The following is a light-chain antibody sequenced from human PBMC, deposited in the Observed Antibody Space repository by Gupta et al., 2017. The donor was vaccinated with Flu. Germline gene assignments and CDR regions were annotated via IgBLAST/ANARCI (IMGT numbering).Light chain of an antibody. J-gene: IGKJ1*01. Sequence: GDRAALSCRASQSLTINMAWFQQKPGQPPRLLMSGASNRATGVPSRFRGSGYGTDFTLTITSLQSEDFAVYYCQQYDRWPGTLGQGTKVEIK. V-gene: IGKV3-15*01. CDR1: QSLTIN. CDR3: QQYDRWPGT. CDR2: GAS.